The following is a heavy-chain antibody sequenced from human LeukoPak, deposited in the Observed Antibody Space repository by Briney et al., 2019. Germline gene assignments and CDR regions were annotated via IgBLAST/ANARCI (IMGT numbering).Heavy chain of an antibody. CDR1: GYSISRGYH. CDR2: IHHSGST. J-gene: IGHJ4*02. CDR3: ARVNWNPDY. Sequence: SETLSLTCAVSGYSISRGYHWGWIRQPPGKGLEWIGSIHHSGSTYYNSSLKSRVTISVDTSKNQFSLKVCSVTAADTAVYYCARVNWNPDYWGQGTLVTVSS. V-gene: IGHV4-38-2*01. D-gene: IGHD1-1*01.